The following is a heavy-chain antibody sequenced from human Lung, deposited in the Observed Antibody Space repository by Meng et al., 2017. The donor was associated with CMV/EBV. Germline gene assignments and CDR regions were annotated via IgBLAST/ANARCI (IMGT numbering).Heavy chain of an antibody. J-gene: IGHJ3*02. CDR1: GWSISGYY. CDR2: VHYTGTT. D-gene: IGHD1-14*01. CDR3: AGPDEAGNTPHDIFDI. V-gene: IGHV4-59*01. Sequence: SETLSLXCSVSGWSISGYYWSWVRQPPGKGLEYIGYVHYTGTTNCSPSLKGRVSISVDRARNQFSLKLTSVTAADTAVYFCAGPDEAGNTPHDIFDIWGQGTKVTFSS.